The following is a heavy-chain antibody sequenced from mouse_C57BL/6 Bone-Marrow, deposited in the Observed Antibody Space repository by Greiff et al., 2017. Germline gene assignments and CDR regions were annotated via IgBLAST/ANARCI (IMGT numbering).Heavy chain of an antibody. CDR1: GFSLSTFGMG. CDR2: IWWDDDK. Sequence: QVQLQQSGPGILQPSQTLSLTCSFSGFSLSTFGMGVGWIRQPSGKGLEWLAHIWWDDDKYYNPALKSRLTISKDTSKNQVFLKIANVDTAVTATYYCARIAAYYSNYPYWGQGTSVTVSS. D-gene: IGHD2-5*01. CDR3: ARIAAYYSNYPY. V-gene: IGHV8-8*01. J-gene: IGHJ4*01.